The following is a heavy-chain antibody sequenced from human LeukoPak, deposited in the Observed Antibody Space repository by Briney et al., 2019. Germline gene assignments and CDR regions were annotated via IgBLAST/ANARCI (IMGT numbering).Heavy chain of an antibody. D-gene: IGHD6-19*01. Sequence: PGGSLRLSCAASGFTFSTYGMTWVRQAPGKGLEWVATIDGRGGSTYYADSVTRRFTVSRDNSENTLLLQMNSLRDEDTALYFCAKDAYNSGWSGYLDYWGQGALVTVSS. CDR1: GFTFSTYG. V-gene: IGHV3-23*01. CDR2: IDGRGGST. J-gene: IGHJ4*02. CDR3: AKDAYNSGWSGYLDY.